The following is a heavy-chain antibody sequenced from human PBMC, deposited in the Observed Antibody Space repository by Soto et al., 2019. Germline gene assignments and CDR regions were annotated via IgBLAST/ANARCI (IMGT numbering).Heavy chain of an antibody. J-gene: IGHJ6*02. CDR2: ISYDGSNK. D-gene: IGHD3-3*01. CDR1: GFTFSSYA. Sequence: PGGSLRLSCAASGFTFSSYAMHWVRQAPGKGLEWVAVISYDGSNKYYADSVKGRFTISRDNSKNTLYLQMNSLRAEDTAVYYCARAHRITIFGVVIGYYYGMDVWGQGTTVTV. V-gene: IGHV3-30-3*01. CDR3: ARAHRITIFGVVIGYYYGMDV.